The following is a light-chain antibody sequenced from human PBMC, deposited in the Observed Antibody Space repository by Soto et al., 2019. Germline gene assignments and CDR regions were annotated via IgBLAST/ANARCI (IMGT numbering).Light chain of an antibody. Sequence: QSVLTQPPSLSGTPGQTVTISCSGSRSNIGSSIVHWYQQLPGTAPKHLIYMNNQRPSGVPDRFSGSKSGTSASLVISGLRSEDEADYYCVAWHDDLRARVFGGGTKLTVL. CDR2: MNN. J-gene: IGLJ3*02. V-gene: IGLV1-47*01. CDR3: VAWHDDLRARV. CDR1: RSNIGSSI.